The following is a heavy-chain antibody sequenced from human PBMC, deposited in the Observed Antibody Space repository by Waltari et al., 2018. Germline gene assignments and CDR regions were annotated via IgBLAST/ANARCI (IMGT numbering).Heavy chain of an antibody. CDR2: TWSDNINK. CDR3: AKDDRGSIDY. D-gene: IGHD1-26*01. Sequence: QVHLVESGGGVVQPGRSLRLSCAASGFTFSRYAMHWVRQAPGKGLEGVADTWSDNINKHYVDSVNGRFFISRENSENMLYLQMNSLRAEDTAVYYCAKDDRGSIDYWGQGTLVTVSS. CDR1: GFTFSRYA. J-gene: IGHJ4*02. V-gene: IGHV3-33*06.